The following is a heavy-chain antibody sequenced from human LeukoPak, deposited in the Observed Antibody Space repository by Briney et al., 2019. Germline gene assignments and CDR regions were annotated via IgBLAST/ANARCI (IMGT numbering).Heavy chain of an antibody. Sequence: SETLSLTCTVSGGSISSYYWSWLRQPPGKGLEWIGYIYYSGSTNYNPSLKSRVTISVDTSKNQFSLKLSSATAADTAVYYCARAPSVGATSYFDYWGQGTLVTVSS. V-gene: IGHV4-59*01. CDR2: IYYSGST. D-gene: IGHD1-26*01. CDR3: ARAPSVGATSYFDY. CDR1: GGSISSYY. J-gene: IGHJ4*02.